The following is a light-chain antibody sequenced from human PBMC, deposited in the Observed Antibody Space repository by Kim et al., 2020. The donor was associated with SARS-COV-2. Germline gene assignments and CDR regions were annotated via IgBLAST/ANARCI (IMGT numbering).Light chain of an antibody. Sequence: SASVGCSVTIPCRASQSVSNWLAWYQQKPGKAPKLLIYKVSTLESGVPSRFSGSGSGTEFTLTISSLQPDDFATYYCQQFSTASTFGQGTKVDIK. V-gene: IGKV1-5*03. CDR1: QSVSNW. J-gene: IGKJ1*01. CDR2: KVS. CDR3: QQFSTAST.